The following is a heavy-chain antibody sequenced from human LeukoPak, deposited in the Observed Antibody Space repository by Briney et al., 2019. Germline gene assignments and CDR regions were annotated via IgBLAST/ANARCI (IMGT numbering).Heavy chain of an antibody. J-gene: IGHJ4*02. CDR3: AKGEWQDPHAFIAARHSRVDY. CDR1: GFTFSSYG. CDR2: ISYDGSNK. D-gene: IGHD6-6*01. V-gene: IGHV3-30*18. Sequence: QTGGSLRLSCAASGFTFSSYGMHWFRQAPGKGLEWVAVISYDGSNKYYADSVKGRFTISRDNSKNTLYLQMNSLRAEDTAVYYCAKGEWQDPHAFIAARHSRVDYWGQGTLVTVSS.